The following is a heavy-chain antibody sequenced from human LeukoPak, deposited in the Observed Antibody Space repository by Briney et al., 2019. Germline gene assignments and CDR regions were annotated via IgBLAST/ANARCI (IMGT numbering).Heavy chain of an antibody. CDR3: ARGGRNYYDSYYMDV. CDR1: GGSISSHY. V-gene: IGHV4-59*11. J-gene: IGHJ6*03. CDR2: IYDSGST. Sequence: SETLSLTPTVPGGSISSHYWSWIRQPPGKGLEWIGHIYDSGSTNYNPSIKSRVTISVDTSKNQFSLKLSSVTAADTAVYYCARGGRNYYDSYYMDVWGKGTTVTVSS.